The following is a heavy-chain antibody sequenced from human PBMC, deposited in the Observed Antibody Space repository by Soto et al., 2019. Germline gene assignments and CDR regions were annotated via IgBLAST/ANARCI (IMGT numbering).Heavy chain of an antibody. J-gene: IGHJ5*02. Sequence: SETLSLTCAVYGGSFSGYYWSWIRQPPGKGLEWIGEINHSGSTNYNPSLKSRVTISVDTSKNQFSLELSSVTAADTAVYYCARGPQYDFWSGYKDNWFDPWGQGTLVTVSS. D-gene: IGHD3-3*01. CDR3: ARGPQYDFWSGYKDNWFDP. CDR2: INHSGST. CDR1: GGSFSGYY. V-gene: IGHV4-34*01.